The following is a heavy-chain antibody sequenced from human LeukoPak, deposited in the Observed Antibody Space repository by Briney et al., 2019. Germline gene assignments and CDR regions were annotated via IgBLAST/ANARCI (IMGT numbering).Heavy chain of an antibody. V-gene: IGHV1-18*01. J-gene: IGHJ4*02. CDR2: ISTYDGST. D-gene: IGHD1-26*01. CDR1: GYTFTTYG. CDR3: ARDQPRRGPGNHDY. Sequence: ASVKVSCKASGYTFTTYGINWVRQAPGQGLEWMGWISTYDGSTNYAQKLRDRVTMMRDTSTSIAYMELRSLRSNDTAVYYCARDQPRRGPGNHDYWGQGTLVTVSS.